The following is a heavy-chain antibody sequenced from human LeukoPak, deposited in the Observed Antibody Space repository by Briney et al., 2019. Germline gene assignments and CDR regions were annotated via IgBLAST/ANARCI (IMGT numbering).Heavy chain of an antibody. D-gene: IGHD2-2*01. J-gene: IGHJ3*02. V-gene: IGHV4-38-2*02. Sequence: SETLSLTCSVSGYSISSGYYWGWIRQPPGKGLEWIGSIYHSGSTYYNPSLKSRVTISVDTSKNQFSLKLSSVTAADTAVYYCARHRGQHIVVVPALRKDAFDIWGQGTMVTVSS. CDR2: IYHSGST. CDR1: GYSISSGYY. CDR3: ARHRGQHIVVVPALRKDAFDI.